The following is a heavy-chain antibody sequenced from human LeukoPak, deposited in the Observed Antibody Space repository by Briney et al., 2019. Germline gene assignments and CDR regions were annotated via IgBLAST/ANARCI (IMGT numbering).Heavy chain of an antibody. CDR1: GFTVSSNY. J-gene: IGHJ4*02. CDR2: IYSGGST. V-gene: IGHV3-53*01. Sequence: GGSLRLSCAASGFTVSSNYMSWVRQAPGKGLEWVSVIYSGGSTYYADSVKGRFTISRDNSKNTLYLRMNSLRAEDTAVYYCANLSPYYYDSSGYERKVDYWGQGTLVTVSS. CDR3: ANLSPYYYDSSGYERKVDY. D-gene: IGHD3-22*01.